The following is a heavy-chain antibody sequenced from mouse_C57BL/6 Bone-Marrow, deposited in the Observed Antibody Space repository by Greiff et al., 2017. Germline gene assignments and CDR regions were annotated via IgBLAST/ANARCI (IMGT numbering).Heavy chain of an antibody. J-gene: IGHJ3*01. CDR2: IHPNSGST. CDR3: ARSRSYYSNYEAY. V-gene: IGHV1-64*01. Sequence: QVQLKQPGAELVQPGASVKLSCKASGYTFTSYWMHWVKQRPGQGLEWIGMIHPNSGSTNYNEKFKSKATLTVDKSASTAYMQLSSLTSEDSAVYYCARSRSYYSNYEAYWGQGTLVIVSA. D-gene: IGHD2-5*01. CDR1: GYTFTSYW.